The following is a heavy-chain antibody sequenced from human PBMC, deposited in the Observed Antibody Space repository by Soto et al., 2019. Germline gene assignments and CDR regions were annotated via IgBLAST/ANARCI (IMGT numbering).Heavy chain of an antibody. CDR2: ISGSGGST. J-gene: IGHJ4*02. V-gene: IGHV3-23*01. Sequence: EVQLLESGGGLVQPGGSLRLSCAASGFTFSSYAMSWVRQAPGKGLEWVSAISGSGGSTYYADSVKGRFTISRDNSKNTLYLQMNSLRAEDTDVYYCAKHQERRGYSYGFVYWGQGTLVTVSS. CDR3: AKHQERRGYSYGFVY. D-gene: IGHD5-18*01. CDR1: GFTFSSYA.